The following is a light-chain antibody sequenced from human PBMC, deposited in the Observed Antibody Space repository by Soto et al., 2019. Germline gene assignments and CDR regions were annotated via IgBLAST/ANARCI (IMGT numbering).Light chain of an antibody. CDR2: GAS. CDR1: QSLGSS. CDR3: QQYGSSPWT. V-gene: IGKV3-20*01. J-gene: IGKJ1*01. Sequence: DIALTQSPAPLSLSPGERATLSCRASQSLGSSLAWYQQKPGQAPRLLIYGASSRATGVPDRFSGSGSGTDFTLTISRLEPEDVAVYYCQQYGSSPWTLGQGTKVDIK.